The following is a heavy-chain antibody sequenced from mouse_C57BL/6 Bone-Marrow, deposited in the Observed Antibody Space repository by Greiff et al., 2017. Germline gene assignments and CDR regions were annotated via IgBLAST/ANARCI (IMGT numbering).Heavy chain of an antibody. V-gene: IGHV14-1*01. CDR2: IDPEDGDT. CDR3: TTPGRRYFDY. J-gene: IGHJ2*01. CDR1: GFNIKDYY. D-gene: IGHD3-1*01. Sequence: EVQLQQSGAELVRPGASVKLSCTASGFNIKDYYMHWVKQRPEQGLEWIVRIDPEDGDTEYAPKFQGKDTMTADTSSNTAYLQLSSLTSEDTAVYYCTTPGRRYFDYWGQGTTLTVSS.